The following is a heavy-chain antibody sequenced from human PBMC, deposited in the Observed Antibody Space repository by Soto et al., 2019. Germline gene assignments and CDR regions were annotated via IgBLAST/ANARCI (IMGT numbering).Heavy chain of an antibody. V-gene: IGHV4-34*01. Sequence: PSETLSLTCAVYGGSFSGYYWSWIRQPPGKGLEWIGEINHSGSTNYNPSLKSRVTISVDTSKNQFSLKLSSVTAADTAVYYCARARYCSGGSCYSGWFDPWGQGTLVTVSS. CDR1: GGSFSGYY. CDR2: INHSGST. CDR3: ARARYCSGGSCYSGWFDP. J-gene: IGHJ5*02. D-gene: IGHD2-15*01.